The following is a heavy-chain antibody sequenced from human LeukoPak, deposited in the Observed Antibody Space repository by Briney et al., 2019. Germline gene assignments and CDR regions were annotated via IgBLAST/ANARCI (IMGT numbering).Heavy chain of an antibody. Sequence: SETLSLTCTVSGGSISSYYWSWIRQPPGKGLEWIGYIYYSGSTNYNPPLKSRVTISVDTSKNQFSLKLSSVTAADTAVYYCARARTGTTGYYFDYWGQGTLVTVSS. CDR1: GGSISSYY. D-gene: IGHD1-1*01. CDR3: ARARTGTTGYYFDY. CDR2: IYYSGST. J-gene: IGHJ4*02. V-gene: IGHV4-59*01.